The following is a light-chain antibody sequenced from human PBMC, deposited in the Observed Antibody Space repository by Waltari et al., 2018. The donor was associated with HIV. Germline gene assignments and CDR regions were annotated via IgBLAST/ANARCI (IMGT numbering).Light chain of an antibody. CDR1: SSDVGGYNY. CDR2: EVS. J-gene: IGLJ1*01. Sequence: QSALTQPASVSGSPGQSITIPCTGTSSDVGGYNYVSWYQQHPVKAPKLMIYEVSNRPSGVSNRFSGSKSGNTASLTISGLQAEDEADYYCSSYTSSSTLVFGTGTKVTVL. CDR3: SSYTSSSTLV. V-gene: IGLV2-14*01.